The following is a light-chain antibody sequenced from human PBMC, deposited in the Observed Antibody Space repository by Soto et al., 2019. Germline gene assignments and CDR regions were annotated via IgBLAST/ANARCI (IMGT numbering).Light chain of an antibody. CDR2: WAS. J-gene: IGKJ3*01. CDR1: QSVLYSSNNKNY. Sequence: DIVMTQSPDSLAVSRGERATINCKSSQSVLYSSNNKNYLAWYQQKPGKPPKLLIYWASTRESGVPDRFSGSGSGTDFTLTISSLQAEDVAVYYCQQYYTTPPTFGPGTKVDFK. CDR3: QQYYTTPPT. V-gene: IGKV4-1*01.